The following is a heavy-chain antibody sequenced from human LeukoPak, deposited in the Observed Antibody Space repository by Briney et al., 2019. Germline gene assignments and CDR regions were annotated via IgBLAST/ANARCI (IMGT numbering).Heavy chain of an antibody. J-gene: IGHJ4*02. Sequence: HAGESLRLSCAASGFTFSSYAMSWVRQAPGKGLEWVSAISGSGGSTYYADSVKGRFTISRDNSKNTLYLQMNSLRAEDTAVYYCAKGRGYCSGGSCYPTYFDYWGQGTLVTVSS. D-gene: IGHD2-15*01. CDR3: AKGRGYCSGGSCYPTYFDY. V-gene: IGHV3-23*01. CDR2: ISGSGGST. CDR1: GFTFSSYA.